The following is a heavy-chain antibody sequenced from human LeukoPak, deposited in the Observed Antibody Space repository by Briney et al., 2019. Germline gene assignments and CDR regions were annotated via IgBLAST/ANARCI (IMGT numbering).Heavy chain of an antibody. CDR3: ARSGRGIPEDDAFDI. D-gene: IGHD1-26*01. J-gene: IGHJ3*02. V-gene: IGHV1-2*02. CDR2: IDPNSGGT. Sequence: GASVKVSCKASGYTFTGHYIHWVRQAPGQGLEWMGWIDPNSGGTKYTQTFQGRVTMTRDTSITTAYMYLSRLRSDDTALYYCARSGRGIPEDDAFDIWGQGTMVTVSS. CDR1: GYTFTGHY.